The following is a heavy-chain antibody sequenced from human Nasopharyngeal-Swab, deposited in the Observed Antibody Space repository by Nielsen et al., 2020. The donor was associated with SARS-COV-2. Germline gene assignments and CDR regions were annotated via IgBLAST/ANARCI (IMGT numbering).Heavy chain of an antibody. CDR3: AKSSSSWYAYYFDY. Sequence: SETLSLTCAVYGGSFSGYYWSWIRQPPGKGLDWIGEINHSGSTNYNPSLKSRVTISVDTSKNQFSLKLSSVTAADTAVYYCAKSSSSWYAYYFDYWGQGTLVTVSS. J-gene: IGHJ4*02. D-gene: IGHD6-13*01. CDR2: INHSGST. V-gene: IGHV4-34*01. CDR1: GGSFSGYY.